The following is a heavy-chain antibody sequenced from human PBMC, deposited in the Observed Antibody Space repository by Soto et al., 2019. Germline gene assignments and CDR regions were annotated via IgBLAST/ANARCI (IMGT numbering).Heavy chain of an antibody. CDR2: ITGSGDIT. CDR3: ARWSGYGDL. Sequence: EVQVLESGGGLVQPGGSLRLSCVGSGFTFSSHSITWVRQTPVKGLEWVSGITGSGDITCYRDSVRGRFTLSRDNSKNTAYLQMNSLRADDTAVYYCARWSGYGDLWGQGTLVTVSS. J-gene: IGHJ4*02. V-gene: IGHV3-23*01. CDR1: GFTFSSHS. D-gene: IGHD5-12*01.